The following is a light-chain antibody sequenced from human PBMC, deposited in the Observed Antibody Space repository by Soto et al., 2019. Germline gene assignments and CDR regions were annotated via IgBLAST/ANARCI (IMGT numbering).Light chain of an antibody. V-gene: IGKV3D-15*01. Sequence: EIVLTQSPGTLSLSPGERATLSCRASQSVSNNYLAWYQQKPGQAPRLLIYGVSNRATGIPDRFSGSGSGTEFTLTISSLQSEDFAVYYCQQYNNWPRTFGQGTKVDIK. CDR1: QSVSNN. J-gene: IGKJ1*01. CDR3: QQYNNWPRT. CDR2: GVS.